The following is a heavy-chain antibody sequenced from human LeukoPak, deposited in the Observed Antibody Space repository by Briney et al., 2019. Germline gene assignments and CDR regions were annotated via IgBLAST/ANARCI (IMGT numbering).Heavy chain of an antibody. Sequence: ASVKVSCKASGYTLTSYAMHWVRQAPGQRLEWMGWINAGNGNTKYSQKFQGRVTITRDTSASTAYMELSSLRSEDTAVYYCARAGLWFGEFSLDYWGQGTLVTVSS. CDR2: INAGNGNT. D-gene: IGHD3-10*01. CDR3: ARAGLWFGEFSLDY. CDR1: GYTLTSYA. V-gene: IGHV1-3*01. J-gene: IGHJ4*02.